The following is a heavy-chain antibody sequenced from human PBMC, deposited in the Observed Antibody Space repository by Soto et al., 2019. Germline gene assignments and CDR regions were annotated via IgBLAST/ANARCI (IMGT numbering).Heavy chain of an antibody. V-gene: IGHV4-4*02. Sequence: QVQLQESGPGLVKPSGTLSLTCAVSSGSINSSNRCSWVRQPPGKGLQWIGEIYHSGSTNYIPSLKSRVTISVDKSRNQFSLKLSSVTAADTAVYYCARRWGEGRVDYWGQGTLVTVSS. CDR1: SGSINSSNR. D-gene: IGHD3-10*01. CDR3: ARRWGEGRVDY. J-gene: IGHJ4*02. CDR2: IYHSGST.